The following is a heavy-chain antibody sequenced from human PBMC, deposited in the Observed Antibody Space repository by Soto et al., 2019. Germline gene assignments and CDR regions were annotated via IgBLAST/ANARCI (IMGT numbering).Heavy chain of an antibody. Sequence: ASVKVSCKASGYSFSFYGINWVRQAPGQGLEWKGWINPSEGNRKFAQKFEDRVKITTATSTNKVFLELRSLKSDDTAIYYCARDRLRGYDSSGFYSWGQGTVVTVSS. CDR1: GYSFSFYG. V-gene: IGHV1-18*01. CDR2: INPSEGNR. J-gene: IGHJ4*02. D-gene: IGHD3-22*01. CDR3: ARDRLRGYDSSGFYS.